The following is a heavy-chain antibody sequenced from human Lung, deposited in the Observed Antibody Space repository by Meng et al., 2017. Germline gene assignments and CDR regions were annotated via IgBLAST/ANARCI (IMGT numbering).Heavy chain of an antibody. CDR1: SSSISSGGYS. J-gene: IGHJ4*02. D-gene: IGHD2-15*01. Sequence: QLQLQESGSGLVKPSQTLSLTCAVSSSSISSGGYSWSWIRQPPGKGLEWIGYISHSGSTYYNPSLKNRVTISVDRSKNQFSLRLTSVTAADTAVYSCARSGYCSGSSCYGSFDSWGQGTLVTVSS. CDR3: ARSGYCSGSSCYGSFDS. CDR2: ISHSGST. V-gene: IGHV4-30-2*01.